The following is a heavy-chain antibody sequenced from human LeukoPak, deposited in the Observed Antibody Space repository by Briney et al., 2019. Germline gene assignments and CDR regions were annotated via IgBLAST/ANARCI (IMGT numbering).Heavy chain of an antibody. CDR2: FDPEDGET. J-gene: IGHJ4*02. V-gene: IGHV1-24*01. CDR3: ATFLGASYYFDY. Sequence: ASVKVSCKVSGYTLTELSMHWVRQAPGKGLEWMGGFDPEDGETIYAQKFQGRVTMTEDTSTDTAYMELSSLRSEDTAVYYCATFLGASYYFDYWGQGTLVTVSS. CDR1: GYTLTELS. D-gene: IGHD1-26*01.